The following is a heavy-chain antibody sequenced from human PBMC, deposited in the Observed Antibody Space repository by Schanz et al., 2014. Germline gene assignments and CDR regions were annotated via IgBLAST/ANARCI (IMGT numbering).Heavy chain of an antibody. D-gene: IGHD1-26*01. CDR2: IFLNDGGT. J-gene: IGHJ4*02. CDR1: GKRYF. Sequence: QVQVVQSGAEVKKPGASVKISCGTFGKRYFIHWVRQAPGQGLEWLGTIFLNDGGTHSAEKFQGRIIMTRDTSTSTVYLDLSSLRSEDTAVYYCARERPRKGDFDYWGQGTLVTVSS. V-gene: IGHV1-46*02. CDR3: ARERPRKGDFDY.